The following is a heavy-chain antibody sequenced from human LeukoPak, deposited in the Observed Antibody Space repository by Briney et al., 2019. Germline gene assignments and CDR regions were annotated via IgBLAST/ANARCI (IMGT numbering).Heavy chain of an antibody. CDR1: GFTFSNYE. V-gene: IGHV3-48*03. Sequence: PGGSLRLSCAASGFTFSNYEMNWVRQAPGKGLEWISFISTSGTTTLYADSVKGRFTISRDNAKNSLYLHMNSLRAEDTAVYYCARDYGGSSPFDYWGQGTLVTVSS. D-gene: IGHD4-23*01. CDR3: ARDYGGSSPFDY. CDR2: ISTSGTTT. J-gene: IGHJ4*02.